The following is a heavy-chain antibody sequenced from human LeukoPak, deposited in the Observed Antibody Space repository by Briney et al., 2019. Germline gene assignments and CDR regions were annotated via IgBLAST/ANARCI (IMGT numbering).Heavy chain of an antibody. CDR1: GYTLTNYY. CDR2: INPSGGST. J-gene: IGHJ5*02. Sequence: GASVKVSCKASGYTLTNYYMHWVRQAPGQGLEWMGIINPSGGSTTYAQKFQGRLTVTRDMSTSTVYMELSSLRSEDTAVYYCARTWIHEAYNWFDPWGQGTLVTVSS. D-gene: IGHD5-18*01. V-gene: IGHV1-46*01. CDR3: ARTWIHEAYNWFDP.